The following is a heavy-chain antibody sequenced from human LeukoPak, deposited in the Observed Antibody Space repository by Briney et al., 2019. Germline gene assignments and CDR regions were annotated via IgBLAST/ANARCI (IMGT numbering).Heavy chain of an antibody. CDR2: FDPEDVET. CDR1: GYTLTELA. J-gene: IGHJ4*02. V-gene: IGHV1-24*01. Sequence: ASVKVSCKVSGYTLTELAMHWVRQAPGAGREWMGGFDPEDVETVYAQKFQGRVTITEDTSTDTAYMELSSLSSEDPAVYFCATYSGYYYYWGQGTLVTVSS. D-gene: IGHD3-3*01. CDR3: ATYSGYYYY.